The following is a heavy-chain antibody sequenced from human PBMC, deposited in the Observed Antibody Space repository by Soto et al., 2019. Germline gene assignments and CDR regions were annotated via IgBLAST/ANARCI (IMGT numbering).Heavy chain of an antibody. CDR3: ARGVISHTAVAGGLTWYYYYYYGMDV. CDR2: IYYSGST. D-gene: IGHD6-19*01. CDR1: GGSISSYY. V-gene: IGHV4-59*01. J-gene: IGHJ6*02. Sequence: QVQLQESGPGLVKPSETLSLTCTVSGGSISSYYWSWIRQPPGKGLEWIGYIYYSGSTNYNPSLRSRVTISVDTAKDQFSLRLSSVTAEDNAVYYCARGVISHTAVAGGLTWYYYYYYGMDVWGQGTTVTVSS.